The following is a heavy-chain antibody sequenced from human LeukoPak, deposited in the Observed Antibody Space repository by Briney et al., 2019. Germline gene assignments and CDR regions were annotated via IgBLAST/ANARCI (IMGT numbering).Heavy chain of an antibody. D-gene: IGHD6-19*01. Sequence: SETLSLTCTVSGGSISNYYWSWIRQPPGKGLEWIGYIYYRGSTNYNPSLKSRVTISVDTSKNQFSLKLSSVTAADTAVYYCARRIAVAGPDYWGQGTLVTVSS. V-gene: IGHV4-59*08. CDR1: GGSISNYY. J-gene: IGHJ4*02. CDR2: IYYRGST. CDR3: ARRIAVAGPDY.